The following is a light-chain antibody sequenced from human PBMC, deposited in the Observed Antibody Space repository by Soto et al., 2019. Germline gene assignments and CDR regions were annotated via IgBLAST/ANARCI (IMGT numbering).Light chain of an antibody. V-gene: IGKV3-20*01. CDR2: GAS. Sequence: VMTQSPLSLPVTLGQPASISCRSSQSLVSSDGNTYLAWHQQKPGQTPRLLVYGASNRATGIPDRFSGSGSGTDFTLTISRLEPEDFAVYYCQQHGSSPITFGQGTRLEIK. CDR3: QQHGSSPIT. CDR1: QSLVSSDGNTY. J-gene: IGKJ5*01.